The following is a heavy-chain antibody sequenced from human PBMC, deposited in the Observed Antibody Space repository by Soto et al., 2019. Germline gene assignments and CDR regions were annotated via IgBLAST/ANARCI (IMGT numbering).Heavy chain of an antibody. D-gene: IGHD3-10*01. CDR1: GFICSSFS. CDR2: INHDGSEA. V-gene: IGHV3-7*01. Sequence: GGSLRLSCGASGFICSSFSMNWVRQAPGKGLEWVANINHDGSEARCVDSVKGRFTIFRDNAKNSLYLQMDSLRAEDTAVYYCARDLLWFGESYYYGMDVWGQGTTVTVSS. CDR3: ARDLLWFGESYYYGMDV. J-gene: IGHJ6*02.